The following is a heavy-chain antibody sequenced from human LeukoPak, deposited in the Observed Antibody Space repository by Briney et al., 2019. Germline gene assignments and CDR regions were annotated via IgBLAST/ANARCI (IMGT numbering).Heavy chain of an antibody. CDR2: IYYSGST. D-gene: IGHD3-10*01. Sequence: SETLSLTCTVSGGSISTYYWSWIRQPPGKGLEWIGYIYYSGSTSYNPSLKSRVTISVDTSKNQFSLKLSSVTAADTAVYYCARGGYYGSGNDFRFDPWGQGTLVTVSS. CDR3: ARGGYYGSGNDFRFDP. V-gene: IGHV4-59*01. J-gene: IGHJ5*02. CDR1: GGSISTYY.